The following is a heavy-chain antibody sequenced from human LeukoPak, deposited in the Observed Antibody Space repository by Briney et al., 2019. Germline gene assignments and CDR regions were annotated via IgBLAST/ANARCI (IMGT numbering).Heavy chain of an antibody. D-gene: IGHD3-22*01. CDR3: AREASLSYYYDSSGYYYQYYFDY. Sequence: GGSLRLSCAASGFTFSSYSMNWVRQAPGKGLEWVSYISSSSSTIYYADSVKGRFTISRDNAKNSLYLQMNSLRAEDTAVYYCAREASLSYYYDSSGYYYQYYFDYWGQGTLVTVSS. CDR1: GFTFSSYS. J-gene: IGHJ4*02. V-gene: IGHV3-48*01. CDR2: ISSSSSTI.